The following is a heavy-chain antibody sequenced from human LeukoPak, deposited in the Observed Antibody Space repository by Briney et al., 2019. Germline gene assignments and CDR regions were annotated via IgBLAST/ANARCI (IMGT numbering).Heavy chain of an antibody. J-gene: IGHJ4*02. Sequence: SQTLSLTCTVSGGSISSGDYYWSWIRHPPWNCLEGITHIYYSESTYYNPSLKRPVTISVGTSKNQCSLKLSSVTAADTAVYYCVRMSSSWYFYFDYWGQGTLVTVSS. CDR1: GGSISSGDYY. CDR2: IYYSEST. D-gene: IGHD6-13*01. V-gene: IGHV4-30-4*01. CDR3: VRMSSSWYFYFDY.